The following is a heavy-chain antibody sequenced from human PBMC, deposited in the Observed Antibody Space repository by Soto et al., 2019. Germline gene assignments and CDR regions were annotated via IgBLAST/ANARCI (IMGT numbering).Heavy chain of an antibody. D-gene: IGHD3-10*01. CDR3: ASRSSGSYYNFGPGYFDY. J-gene: IGHJ4*02. CDR1: GFTFSSYA. CDR2: IGGDGGTT. Sequence: PGGSLRLSCAASGFTFSSYAMSWVRQAPGKGLEWVSVIGGDGGTTYYADSVKGRFTISRDNSKNTLYLQMNSLRAEDTAVYYCASRSSGSYYNFGPGYFDYWGQGTLVTVSS. V-gene: IGHV3-23*01.